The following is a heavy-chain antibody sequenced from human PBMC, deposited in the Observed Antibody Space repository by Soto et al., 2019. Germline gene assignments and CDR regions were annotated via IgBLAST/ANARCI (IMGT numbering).Heavy chain of an antibody. D-gene: IGHD3-22*01. Sequence: QVQLVESGGGVVQPGRSLRLSCVASGFTFSTYTMHWVRQAPGKGLEWVSGISYDGSNKYYADSVRGRFSISRDNSKNTLYLHMNSLRGEDTAVYYCARVASYFYDISGAPDYWGQGTLVTVSS. CDR2: ISYDGSNK. J-gene: IGHJ4*02. CDR1: GFTFSTYT. CDR3: ARVASYFYDISGAPDY. V-gene: IGHV3-30-3*01.